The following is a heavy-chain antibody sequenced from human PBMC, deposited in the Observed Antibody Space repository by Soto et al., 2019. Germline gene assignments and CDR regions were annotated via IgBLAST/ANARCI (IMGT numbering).Heavy chain of an antibody. CDR2: ISIGSGSI. CDR3: VRDDRWAFDF. J-gene: IGHJ3*01. D-gene: IGHD3-22*01. V-gene: IGHV3-48*02. CDR1: GFSFSNYA. Sequence: ESGGSLVQPGGSRRVSCAASGFSFSNYAMNWVRQAPGKGLEWVSYISIGSGSIFYADSVKGRFTISRDDAKNSLYMQMNTLRDEDTAVYYCVRDDRWAFDFWGQGTMVTVSS.